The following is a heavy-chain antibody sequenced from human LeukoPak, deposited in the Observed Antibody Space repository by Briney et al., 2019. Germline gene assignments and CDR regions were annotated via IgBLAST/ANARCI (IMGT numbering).Heavy chain of an antibody. V-gene: IGHV3-23*01. J-gene: IGHJ4*02. CDR3: AKPPSPMGYCSSTSCYAGDY. CDR2: ISSSGSST. D-gene: IGHD2-2*01. CDR1: GITFSTYA. Sequence: GGSLRLSCVASGITFSTYAMSWVRQAPGKGLEWVSVISSSGSSTYYADSVKGRFTISRDNSKNTLYLQMNSLRAEDTAVYYCAKPPSPMGYCSSTSCYAGDYWGQGTLVTVSS.